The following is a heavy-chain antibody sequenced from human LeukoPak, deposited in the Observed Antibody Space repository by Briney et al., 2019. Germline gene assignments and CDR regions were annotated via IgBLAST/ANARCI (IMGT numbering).Heavy chain of an antibody. CDR1: GGSFSGYY. V-gene: IGHV4-34*01. CDR2: INHGGST. D-gene: IGHD3-16*02. J-gene: IGHJ4*02. CDR3: ARDHNKRPYDYVWGSYRYKNYFDY. Sequence: PSETLSLTCAVYGGSFSGYYWSWIRQPPGKGLEWIGEINHGGSTNYNPSLKSRVTISVDTSKNQFSLKLSSVTAADTAVYYCARDHNKRPYDYVWGSYRYKNYFDYWGQGTLVTVSS.